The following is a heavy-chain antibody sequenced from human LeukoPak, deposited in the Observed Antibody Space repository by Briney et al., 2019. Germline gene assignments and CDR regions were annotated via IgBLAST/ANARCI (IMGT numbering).Heavy chain of an antibody. D-gene: IGHD6-13*01. Sequence: GGSLRLSCAASGFTFSSCSMNWVRQAPGKGLEWVSSISSSSSYIYYADSVKGRFTISRDNAKNSLYLQMNSLRAEDTAVYYCARDLYSSTYGMDVWGQGTTVTVSS. J-gene: IGHJ6*02. CDR1: GFTFSSCS. CDR3: ARDLYSSTYGMDV. V-gene: IGHV3-21*01. CDR2: ISSSSSYI.